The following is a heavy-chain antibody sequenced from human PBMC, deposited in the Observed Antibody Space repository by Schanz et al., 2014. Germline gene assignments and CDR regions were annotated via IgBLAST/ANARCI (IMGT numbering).Heavy chain of an antibody. Sequence: EVQLLESGGGLVQPGGSLRLSCAASGFTFSTHAMSWVRQAPGKGLEWVSSISGDHRNTFYADSVMGRFTISRDNSKNTLYLQMNSLRAEDTAVYYCAKGRFGELSAFDIWGQGTMVTVSS. CDR2: ISGDHRNT. CDR3: AKGRFGELSAFDI. CDR1: GFTFSTHA. V-gene: IGHV3-23*01. D-gene: IGHD3-10*01. J-gene: IGHJ3*02.